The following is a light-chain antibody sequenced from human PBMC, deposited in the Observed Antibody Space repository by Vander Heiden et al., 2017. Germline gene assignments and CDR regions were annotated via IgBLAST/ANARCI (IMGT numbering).Light chain of an antibody. CDR2: TDD. J-gene: IGLJ2*01. CDR3: ATWDDSLNGVV. Sequence: QSVLTHPPSSSGTPGQRVTISCSGSSSNIGSNTVTWYQQLPGTAPKLFVYTDDQRPSGVPDRFSGSKSGTSASLAISGLQSEDEADYNCATWDDSLNGVVFGGGTKLTVL. CDR1: SSNIGSNT. V-gene: IGLV1-44*01.